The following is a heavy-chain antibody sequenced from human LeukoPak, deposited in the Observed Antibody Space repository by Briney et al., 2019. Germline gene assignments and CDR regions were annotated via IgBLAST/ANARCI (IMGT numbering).Heavy chain of an antibody. J-gene: IGHJ4*02. D-gene: IGHD5-12*01. Sequence: SETLSLTCTVSGGSISSSSYYWGWIRQPPGKGLEWIGSIYYSGSTYYNPSLKSRVTISVDTSKNQFSLKLSSVIAADTAVYYCARQTDIVATISPRAHFDYWGQGTLVTVSS. V-gene: IGHV4-39*01. CDR3: ARQTDIVATISPRAHFDY. CDR2: IYYSGST. CDR1: GGSISSSSYY.